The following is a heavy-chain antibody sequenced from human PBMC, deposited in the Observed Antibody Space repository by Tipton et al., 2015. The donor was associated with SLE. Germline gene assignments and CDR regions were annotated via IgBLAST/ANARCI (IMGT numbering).Heavy chain of an antibody. Sequence: SLRLSCAASGFTFDDYAMHWVRQAPGKGLEWVSGISWNSGSIGYADSVKGRFTISRDNAKNSLYLQMNSLRAEDTALYYCASMTTVTTGWFDPWGQGTLVTVSS. J-gene: IGHJ5*02. D-gene: IGHD4-17*01. CDR1: GFTFDDYA. V-gene: IGHV3-9*01. CDR3: ASMTTVTTGWFDP. CDR2: ISWNSGSI.